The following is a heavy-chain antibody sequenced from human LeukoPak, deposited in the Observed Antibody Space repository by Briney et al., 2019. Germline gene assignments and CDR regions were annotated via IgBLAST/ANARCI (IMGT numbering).Heavy chain of an antibody. CDR3: ARVLAQGRRYYYYGMDV. CDR1: GFTFSSYA. Sequence: GGSLRLSCAASGFTFSSYAMSWVRQAPGKGLEWVSAISGSGGSTYYADSVKGRFTISRDNSKNTLYLQMNSLRAEDTAVYYCARVLAQGRRYYYYGMDVWGQGTTVTVSS. J-gene: IGHJ6*02. V-gene: IGHV3-23*01. CDR2: ISGSGGST.